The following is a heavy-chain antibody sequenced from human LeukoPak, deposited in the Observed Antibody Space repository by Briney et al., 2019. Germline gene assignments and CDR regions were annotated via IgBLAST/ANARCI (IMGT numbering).Heavy chain of an antibody. V-gene: IGHV3-30-3*01. CDR3: ARDPANIDFWSVYYYYYMDV. D-gene: IGHD3-3*01. CDR1: GFTFSSYA. Sequence: GGSLRLSCAASGFTFSSYAMHWVRQAPSKGLEWVAVISYDGSNKYYADSVKGRFTISRDNSKNTLYLQMNSLRAEDTAVYYCARDPANIDFWSVYYYYYMDVWGKGTTVTVSS. CDR2: ISYDGSNK. J-gene: IGHJ6*03.